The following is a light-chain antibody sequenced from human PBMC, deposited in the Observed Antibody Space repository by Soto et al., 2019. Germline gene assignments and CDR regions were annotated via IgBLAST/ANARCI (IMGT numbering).Light chain of an antibody. CDR1: QSVSSSY. Sequence: EIVLTQSPGTLSLSPGERATLSCRASQSVSSSYLAWYQQKPGQAPRLLIYDASSRATGIPDRFSGSGSGTDFTLTIRILEPEDFAVYYCQQYGSSTGYTFGQGTKLEIK. CDR2: DAS. J-gene: IGKJ2*01. V-gene: IGKV3-20*01. CDR3: QQYGSSTGYT.